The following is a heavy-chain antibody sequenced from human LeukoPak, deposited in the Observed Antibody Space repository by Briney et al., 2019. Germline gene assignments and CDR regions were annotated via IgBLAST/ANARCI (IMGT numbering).Heavy chain of an antibody. CDR3: EKDAVLRFLEWSISPTNYYYMDV. V-gene: IGHV3-23*01. CDR2: ISGSGGST. J-gene: IGHJ6*03. D-gene: IGHD3-3*01. CDR1: GFTFSSYA. Sequence: PGGSLRLSCAASGFTFSSYAMSWVRQAPGKGLEWVSAISGSGGSTYYADSVKGRFTISRDNSKNTLYLQMNSLRAEDTAVYYCEKDAVLRFLEWSISPTNYYYMDVWGEGPTVPVSS.